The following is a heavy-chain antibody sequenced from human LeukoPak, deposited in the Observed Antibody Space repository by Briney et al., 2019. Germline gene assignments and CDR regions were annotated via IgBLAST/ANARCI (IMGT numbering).Heavy chain of an antibody. CDR2: IRSKANSYAT. CDR1: GFTFSGSA. V-gene: IGHV3-73*01. D-gene: IGHD3-22*01. CDR3: TSLTGYYDSSGRRRDY. J-gene: IGHJ4*02. Sequence: PGGSLRLSCAASGFTFSGSAMHWVRQASGKGLEWVGRIRSKANSYATAYAASVKGRFTISRDDSKNTAYLQMNSLKTEDTAVYYCTSLTGYYDSSGRRRDYWGQGTPVTVSS.